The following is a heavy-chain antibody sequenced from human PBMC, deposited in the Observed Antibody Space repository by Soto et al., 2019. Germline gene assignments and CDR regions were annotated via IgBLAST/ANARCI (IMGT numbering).Heavy chain of an antibody. D-gene: IGHD6-19*01. CDR2: VNPANGNA. CDR1: GYNFISSN. CDR3: ARAVGIAVTGLDL. Sequence: QEQLVQSGAEVKRPGASVKISCRASGYNFISSNINWVRQAAGQRPEWLGWVNPANGNAAFARHSQGRGTMTRDTATDTAYMELGGLSSGDTAIYYCARAVGIAVTGLDLWGPGTLVTVS. J-gene: IGHJ5*02. V-gene: IGHV1-8*01.